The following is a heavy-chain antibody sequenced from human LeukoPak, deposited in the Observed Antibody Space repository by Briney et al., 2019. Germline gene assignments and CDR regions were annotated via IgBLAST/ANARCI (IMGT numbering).Heavy chain of an antibody. CDR1: GYTFTSYD. J-gene: IGHJ6*02. V-gene: IGHV1-8*01. CDR2: MNPNSGNT. D-gene: IGHD6-13*01. CDR3: ARMYSSLSSYYYYGMDV. Sequence: ASVKVSCKASGYTFTSYDINWVRQATGQGLEWMGWMNPNSGNTGYTQKFPGRVTMTRNTSISTAYMELSSLRSEDTAVYYCARMYSSLSSYYYYGMDVWGQGTTVTVSS.